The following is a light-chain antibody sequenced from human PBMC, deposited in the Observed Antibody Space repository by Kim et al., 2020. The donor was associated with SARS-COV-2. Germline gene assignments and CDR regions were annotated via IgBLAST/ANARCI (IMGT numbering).Light chain of an antibody. CDR3: QQRTNWPPT. Sequence: LSPGETATRSCRASQSVSSSLTWYQQKPGQAPRLLIYDASNRVTGIPARFSGSGSGTDFTLTISSLEPEDFAVYYCQQRTNWPPTFGQGTRLEIK. V-gene: IGKV3-11*01. CDR2: DAS. J-gene: IGKJ5*01. CDR1: QSVSSS.